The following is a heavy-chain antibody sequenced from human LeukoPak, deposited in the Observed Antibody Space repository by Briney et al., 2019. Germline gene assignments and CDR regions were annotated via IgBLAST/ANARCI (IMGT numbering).Heavy chain of an antibody. CDR3: ARAVAGTHWVFDP. CDR1: GYTFTGYY. J-gene: IGHJ5*02. CDR2: INPNSGGT. D-gene: IGHD6-19*01. V-gene: IGHV1-2*02. Sequence: GASVKVSCKASGYTFTGYYMHWVRQAPGQGLEWMGWINPNSGGTNYAQKFQVRVTMTSDTSISTAYMELSRLRSDDTAVYYCARAVAGTHWVFDPWGQGTLVTVSS.